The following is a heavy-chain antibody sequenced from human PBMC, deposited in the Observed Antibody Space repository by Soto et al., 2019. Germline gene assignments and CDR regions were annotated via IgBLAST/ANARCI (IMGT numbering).Heavy chain of an antibody. CDR1: GFTFSSYA. V-gene: IGHV3-23*01. J-gene: IGHJ6*02. Sequence: EVQLLESGGGLVQPGGSLRLSCAASGFTFSSYAMSWVRQAPGKGLEWVSAISGSGGSTYYADSVKGRFTISRDNSKNTLYLQMNSLRAEDTAVYYCAKHHYDYVWGSYRRYYYGMDVWGQGTTVTVSS. D-gene: IGHD3-16*02. CDR3: AKHHYDYVWGSYRRYYYGMDV. CDR2: ISGSGGST.